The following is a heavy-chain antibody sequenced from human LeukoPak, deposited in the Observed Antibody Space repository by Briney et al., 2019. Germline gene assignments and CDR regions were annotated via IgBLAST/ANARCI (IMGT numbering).Heavy chain of an antibody. CDR1: GYTFTSYY. CDR3: ASGGITGSTDWVAP. CDR2: SNPSGGST. D-gene: IGHD1-7*01. J-gene: IGHJ5*02. Sequence: ASVKVSCKASGYTFTSYYMHWLRQAPGQGLEWMGISNPSGGSTSYAQKFQGRVTMTRDMSTSTVYMELSSLRSEATAVYSFASGGITGSTDWVAPCGQGTLVTASS. V-gene: IGHV1-46*01.